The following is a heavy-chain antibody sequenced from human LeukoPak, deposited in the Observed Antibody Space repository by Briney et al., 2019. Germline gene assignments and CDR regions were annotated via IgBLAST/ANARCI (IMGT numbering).Heavy chain of an antibody. D-gene: IGHD5-12*01. Sequence: GGSLRLSCAASGFNFIEYSMNWVRQAPGKGLEWISYIGISSGNTKYADSVKGRFTISRDKARNSLYLQMNSLRVEDTAVYYCARDHRYAFDNWGHGTLVTVSS. CDR3: ARDHRYAFDN. CDR2: IGISSGNT. CDR1: GFNFIEYS. J-gene: IGHJ4*01. V-gene: IGHV3-48*01.